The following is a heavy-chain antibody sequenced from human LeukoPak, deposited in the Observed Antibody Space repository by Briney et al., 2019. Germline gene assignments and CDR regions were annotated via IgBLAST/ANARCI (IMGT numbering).Heavy chain of an antibody. Sequence: PGGSLRLSCAASGFTFSSYGMHWVRQAPGKGLEWVAFIRYDGSNKYYADSVKGRFTISRDNSKNTLYLQMNSLRAEDTAVYYCAKDYRIAVGTFALRGDAFDIRGQGTMVTVSS. J-gene: IGHJ3*02. CDR3: AKDYRIAVGTFALRGDAFDI. D-gene: IGHD6-19*01. CDR2: IRYDGSNK. CDR1: GFTFSSYG. V-gene: IGHV3-30*02.